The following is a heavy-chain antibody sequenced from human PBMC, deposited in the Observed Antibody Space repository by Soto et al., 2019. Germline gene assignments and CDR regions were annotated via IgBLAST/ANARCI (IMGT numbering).Heavy chain of an antibody. J-gene: IGHJ6*03. CDR1: GYTFTSYG. V-gene: IGHV1-18*01. CDR3: ARAPLLRFLEWSTPRLYYYYYMDV. Sequence: QVQLVQSGAEVKKPGASVKVSCKASGYTFTSYGISWVRQAPGQGLEWMGWISAYNGNTNYAQKLQGRVTMTTDTSTSTAYMELRSLRSDDTAVYYCARAPLLRFLEWSTPRLYYYYYMDVWGKGTTVTVSS. CDR2: ISAYNGNT. D-gene: IGHD3-3*01.